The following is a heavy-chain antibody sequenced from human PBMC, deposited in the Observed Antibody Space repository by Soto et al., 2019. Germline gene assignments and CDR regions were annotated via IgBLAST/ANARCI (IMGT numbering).Heavy chain of an antibody. CDR1: GYSFTNYW. CDR2: IYPDDSDT. J-gene: IGHJ3*02. D-gene: IGHD2-21*02. Sequence: GESLKISCKGSGYSFTNYWIGWVRQMPGKGLEWMGIIYPDDSDTRYNPSFQGQVTISADKPISTAYLQWSSLKASDTAMYYCAIGGDWFFFDIWAQGTMVTVSS. CDR3: AIGGDWFFFDI. V-gene: IGHV5-51*01.